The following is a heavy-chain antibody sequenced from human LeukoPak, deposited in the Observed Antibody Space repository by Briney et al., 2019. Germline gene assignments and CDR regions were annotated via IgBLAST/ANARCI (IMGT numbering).Heavy chain of an antibody. Sequence: ASVKVSCKASGGTFSSYAISWVRQAPGQGLEWMGGIIPIFGTANYAQKFQGRVTITTDESTSTAYMELSSLRFEDTAVYYCARGDYYGGNSMVSRAFDIWGQGTMVTVSS. V-gene: IGHV1-69*05. J-gene: IGHJ3*02. D-gene: IGHD4-23*01. CDR2: IIPIFGTA. CDR1: GGTFSSYA. CDR3: ARGDYYGGNSMVSRAFDI.